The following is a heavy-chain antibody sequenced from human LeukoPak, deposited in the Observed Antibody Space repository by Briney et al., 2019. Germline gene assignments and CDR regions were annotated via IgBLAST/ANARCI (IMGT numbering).Heavy chain of an antibody. V-gene: IGHV3-23*01. J-gene: IGHJ4*02. D-gene: IGHD1-1*01. CDR3: ARGDDWNDVGYFDY. CDR1: GFTFSSYA. CDR2: ISVSGGST. Sequence: PGGSLRLSCAASGFTFSSYAMSWVRQAPGEGLECVSSISVSGGSTYYADSVKGRFTISRDNSKNTLYLQMNSLRAKDTAVYYCARGDDWNDVGYFDYWGQGTLVTVSS.